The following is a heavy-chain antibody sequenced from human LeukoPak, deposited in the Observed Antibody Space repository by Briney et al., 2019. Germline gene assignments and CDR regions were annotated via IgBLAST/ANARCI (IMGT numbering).Heavy chain of an antibody. D-gene: IGHD6-19*01. CDR3: ARDAGIAVAGFFDY. CDR1: GFTFSSYW. CDR2: INSDGSST. Sequence: GGSLRLSCAASGFTFSSYWMHWVRQAPGKGLVWVSRINSDGSSTSYADSVKGRFTISRDNSKNTLYLQMNSLRAEDTAVYYCARDAGIAVAGFFDYWGQGTLVTVSS. V-gene: IGHV3-74*01. J-gene: IGHJ4*02.